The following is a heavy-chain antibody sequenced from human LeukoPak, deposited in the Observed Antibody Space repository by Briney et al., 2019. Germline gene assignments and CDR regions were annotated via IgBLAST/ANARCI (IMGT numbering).Heavy chain of an antibody. J-gene: IGHJ1*01. V-gene: IGHV3-21*01. CDR2: ISNRSSYI. Sequence: PGGSLRLSCAASGFTFSSFARNWVRQAPGKGLEWVSSISNRSSYIYYADSVKGRFTISRDNGKNSLYLQMDSLRAEDTAVYYCAKDGGEGYGGNHGFQNWGRGTLVTVSS. D-gene: IGHD4-23*01. CDR3: AKDGGEGYGGNHGFQN. CDR1: GFTFSSFA.